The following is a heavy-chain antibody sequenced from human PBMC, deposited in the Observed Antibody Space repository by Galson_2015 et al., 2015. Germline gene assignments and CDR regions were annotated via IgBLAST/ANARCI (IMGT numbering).Heavy chain of an antibody. CDR2: IKQDGNEK. J-gene: IGHJ4*02. Sequence: SLRLSCAASGFGFSSYWMTWVRQAPGKGLEWVANIKQDGNEKYYADSVKGRFTIFRDNATNLLYLQMNNLRVEDTAVYYCARRGPSPDWGQGTLVTVSS. D-gene: IGHD3-10*01. CDR1: GFGFSSYW. V-gene: IGHV3-7*01. CDR3: ARRGPSPD.